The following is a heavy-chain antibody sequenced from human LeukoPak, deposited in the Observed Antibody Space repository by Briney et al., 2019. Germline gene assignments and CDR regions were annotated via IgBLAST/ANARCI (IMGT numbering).Heavy chain of an antibody. CDR2: IYYSGST. J-gene: IGHJ4*02. D-gene: IGHD3-22*01. V-gene: IGHV4-59*01. Sequence: SETLSLTCTVSGGSISSYYWSWIRQPPGKGLEWIGYIYYSGSTNYNPSLKSRVTISVDTSENQFSLKLSSVTAADTAVYYCARQISSYDSSGYYYYFDYWGQGTLVTVSS. CDR1: GGSISSYY. CDR3: ARQISSYDSSGYYYYFDY.